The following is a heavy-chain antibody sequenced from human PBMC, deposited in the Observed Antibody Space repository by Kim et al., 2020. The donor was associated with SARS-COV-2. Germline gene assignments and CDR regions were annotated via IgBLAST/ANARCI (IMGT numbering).Heavy chain of an antibody. CDR1: GGSFSGYY. J-gene: IGHJ5*02. CDR2: INHSGST. CDR3: ARGPGYSSSWYGARNWFDP. V-gene: IGHV4-34*01. D-gene: IGHD6-13*01. Sequence: SETLSLTCAVYGGSFSGYYWSWIRQPPGKGLEWIGEINHSGSTNYNPSFKSRVTISVDTSKNQFSLKLSSVTAADTAVYYCARGPGYSSSWYGARNWFDPGGQGTLVTVSS.